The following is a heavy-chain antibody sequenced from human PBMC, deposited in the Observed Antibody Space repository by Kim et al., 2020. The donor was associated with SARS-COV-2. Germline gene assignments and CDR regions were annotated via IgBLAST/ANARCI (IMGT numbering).Heavy chain of an antibody. J-gene: IGHJ4*02. Sequence: VKGRFTISRDKSKTTLYLQMNSLRAEDTAVYYCAKGTYYYDSSGPGEPDYWGQGTLVTVSS. CDR3: AKGTYYYDSSGPGEPDY. D-gene: IGHD3-22*01. V-gene: IGHV3-30*02.